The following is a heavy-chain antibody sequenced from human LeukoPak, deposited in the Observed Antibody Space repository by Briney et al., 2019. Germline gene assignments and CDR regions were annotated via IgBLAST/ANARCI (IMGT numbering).Heavy chain of an antibody. CDR3: ARVGPTTFAFDF. D-gene: IGHD1-7*01. CDR2: IYSGGTP. Sequence: PGGSLRLSCAVSGFTVSNNYMSWVRQAPEKGLEWVSVIYSGGTPYYADSVKGRFTISRDNSKNTLYLQMNSLRAEDTAVYYCARVGPTTFAFDFWGQGTMVTVSS. CDR1: GFTVSNNY. V-gene: IGHV3-66*01. J-gene: IGHJ3*01.